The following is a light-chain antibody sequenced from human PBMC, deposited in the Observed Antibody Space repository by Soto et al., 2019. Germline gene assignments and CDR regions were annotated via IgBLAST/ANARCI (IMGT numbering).Light chain of an antibody. CDR2: EVS. V-gene: IGLV2-14*01. CDR1: SSDIGSYNY. J-gene: IGLJ3*02. CDR3: SSYTGTTTV. Sequence: QSALTQPASVSGSPGQSITISCTGASSDIGSYNYVSWYQQHLGKAHKLIIYEVSNRPSGVSNRLSGSKSGNTASLTISGLQTEDEADYYCSSYTGTTTVFGGGTKVTVL.